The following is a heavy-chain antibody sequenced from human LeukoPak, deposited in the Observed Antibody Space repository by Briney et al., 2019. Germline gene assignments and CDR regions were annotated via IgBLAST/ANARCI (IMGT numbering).Heavy chain of an antibody. V-gene: IGHV3-23*01. CDR2: ICGRGSIT. D-gene: IGHD5-12*01. J-gene: IGHJ3*02. CDR3: AKERASGSQGDAFDI. CDR1: GFTFSSSA. Sequence: SGGSLRLSCAVSGFTFSSSAVSWVRLAPGKGLEWLLVICGRGSITFSAHSVKGRFPLPRDNSKNTLSLEMNSLRVGATAVYYCAKERASGSQGDAFDIWGQGTMVTVSS.